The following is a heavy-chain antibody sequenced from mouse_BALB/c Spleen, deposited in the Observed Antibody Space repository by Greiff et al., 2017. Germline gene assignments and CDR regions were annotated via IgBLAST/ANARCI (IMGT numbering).Heavy chain of an antibody. Sequence: EVNVVESGGGLVQPGGSRKLSCAASGFTFSSFGMHWVRQAPEKGLEWVAYISSGSSTIYYADTVKGRFTISRDNAKNNLYLQMSSLKSEDTAMYFCARDRYDGDYYAMDYWGQGTSVTVSS. CDR2: ISSGSSTI. CDR1: GFTFSSFG. D-gene: IGHD2-14*01. CDR3: ARDRYDGDYYAMDY. V-gene: IGHV5-17*03. J-gene: IGHJ4*01.